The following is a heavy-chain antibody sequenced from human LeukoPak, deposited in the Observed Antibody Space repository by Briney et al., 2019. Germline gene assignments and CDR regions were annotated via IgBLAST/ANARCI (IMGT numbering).Heavy chain of an antibody. CDR2: IYYTGST. CDR1: GGYISNYY. CDR3: VRHASPYPYGWFDP. J-gene: IGHJ5*02. V-gene: IGHV4-59*08. Sequence: SETLSLTCTVPGGYISNYYWRWIRQPPGKGLEWIGYIYYTGSTNYSPSLKSRVTISVDTSKNQFSLKVSSVTAADTAVYYCVRHASPYPYGWFDPWGQGTLVTVSS. D-gene: IGHD4-17*01.